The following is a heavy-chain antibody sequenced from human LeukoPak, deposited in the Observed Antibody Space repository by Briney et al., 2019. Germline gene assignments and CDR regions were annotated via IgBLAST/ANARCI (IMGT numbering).Heavy chain of an antibody. CDR3: ARDLESFIAAAGTHWFDP. D-gene: IGHD6-13*01. CDR2: ISAHNGNT. V-gene: IGHV1-18*01. J-gene: IGHJ5*02. Sequence: ASVKVSCKASGDTFTGYGISWGRQAPGQGLEWMGWISAHNGNTNYAQKLQGRVTMTTDTSTSTAYMELRSLRSDDTAVYYCARDLESFIAAAGTHWFDPWGQGTLVTVSS. CDR1: GDTFTGYG.